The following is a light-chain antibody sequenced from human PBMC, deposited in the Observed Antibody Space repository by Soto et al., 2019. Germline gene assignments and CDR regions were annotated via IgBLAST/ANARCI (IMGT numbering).Light chain of an antibody. CDR3: QQYHSWPPRT. J-gene: IGKJ1*01. CDR1: QSVSSN. CDR2: GVS. Sequence: ERATLSCRASQSVSSNLAWYQQTPGQAPRLVIYGVSTRAPGIPARFSGSGSGTEFTLTIRSLQSADFAVYCCQQYHSWPPRTFGQGTKG. V-gene: IGKV3D-15*01.